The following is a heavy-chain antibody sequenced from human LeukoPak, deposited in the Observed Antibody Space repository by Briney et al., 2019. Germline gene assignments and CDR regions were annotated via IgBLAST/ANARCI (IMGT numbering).Heavy chain of an antibody. J-gene: IGHJ5*02. CDR3: ATGVDMIWFALQS. V-gene: IGHV1-2*02. CDR1: GYTFTAYY. CDR2: INPNSGGT. Sequence: ASVKVSCKASGYTFTAYYMHWVRQAPGQGLEWMGWINPNSGGTNYAQKFQGRVTMTRDTSISTAYMELSRLNSDDTAVYYCATGVDMIWFALQSWGQGTLVSVSS. D-gene: IGHD3-10*01.